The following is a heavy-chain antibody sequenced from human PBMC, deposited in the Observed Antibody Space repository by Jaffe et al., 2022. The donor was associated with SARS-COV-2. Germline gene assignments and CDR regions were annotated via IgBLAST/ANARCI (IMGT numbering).Heavy chain of an antibody. Sequence: QLQLQESGPGLVKPSETLSLTCTVSGGSISSSSYYWGWIRQPPGKGLEWIGSIYYSGSTYYNPSLKSRVTISVDTSKNQFSLKLSSVTAADTAVYYCARYSGYSYGGGGFDPWGQGTLVTVSS. V-gene: IGHV4-39*01. D-gene: IGHD5-18*01. CDR2: IYYSGST. CDR1: GGSISSSSYY. CDR3: ARYSGYSYGGGGFDP. J-gene: IGHJ5*02.